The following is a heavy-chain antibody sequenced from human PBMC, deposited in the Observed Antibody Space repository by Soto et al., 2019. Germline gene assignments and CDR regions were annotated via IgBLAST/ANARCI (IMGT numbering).Heavy chain of an antibody. Sequence: LRLSCAASGFTFSSYAMHWVRQAPGKGLEWVAVISYDGSNKYYADSVKGRFTISRDNSKNTLYLQMNSLRAEDTAVYYCARDGGAVAPSHYFDYWGQGTLVTVSS. CDR3: ARDGGAVAPSHYFDY. J-gene: IGHJ4*02. V-gene: IGHV3-30-3*01. D-gene: IGHD6-19*01. CDR1: GFTFSSYA. CDR2: ISYDGSNK.